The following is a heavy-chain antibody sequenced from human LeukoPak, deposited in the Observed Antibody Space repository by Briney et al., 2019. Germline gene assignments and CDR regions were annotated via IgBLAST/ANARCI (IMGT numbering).Heavy chain of an antibody. J-gene: IGHJ4*02. CDR3: ARVRVGYSYGPDY. Sequence: SETLSLTCAVYGGSFSGYYWSWIRQPPGKGLEWIGEINHSGSTNYNPSLKSRVTISVDTSKNQFSLKLSSVTAADTAVYYCARVRVGYSYGPDYWGQGTLVTVSP. D-gene: IGHD5-18*01. CDR2: INHSGST. V-gene: IGHV4-34*01. CDR1: GGSFSGYY.